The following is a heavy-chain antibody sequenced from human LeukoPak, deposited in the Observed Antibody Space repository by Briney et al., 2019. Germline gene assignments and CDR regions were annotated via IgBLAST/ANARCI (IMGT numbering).Heavy chain of an antibody. Sequence: GGSLRLSCVVSGFTFNRCWMNWVRQAPGKGLEWVSVIYSGGNTYYADSVKGRFTISRDNSKNTVYLQMNSLRAEDTAVYYCAAYGQDAFDIWGQGTMVTVSS. J-gene: IGHJ3*02. D-gene: IGHD4-17*01. CDR1: GFTFNRCW. V-gene: IGHV3-53*01. CDR3: AAYGQDAFDI. CDR2: IYSGGNT.